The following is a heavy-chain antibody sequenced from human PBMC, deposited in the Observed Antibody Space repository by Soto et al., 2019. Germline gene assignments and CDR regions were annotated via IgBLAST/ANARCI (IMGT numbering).Heavy chain of an antibody. CDR3: AKEGILGPYVLRYFDWLPKELYYYYGMDV. CDR2: ISYDGSNK. CDR1: GFTFSSYG. D-gene: IGHD3-9*01. V-gene: IGHV3-30*18. J-gene: IGHJ6*02. Sequence: PGESLRLSCAASGFTFSSYGMHWVRQAPGKGLEWVAVISYDGSNKYYADSVKGRFTISRDNSKNTLYLQMNSLRAEDTAVYYCAKEGILGPYVLRYFDWLPKELYYYYGMDVWGQGTTVTVS.